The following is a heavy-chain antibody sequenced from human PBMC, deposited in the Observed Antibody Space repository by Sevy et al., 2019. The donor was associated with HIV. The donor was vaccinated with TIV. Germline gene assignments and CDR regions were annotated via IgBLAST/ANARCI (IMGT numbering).Heavy chain of an antibody. V-gene: IGHV1-2*02. CDR3: ARALYLDSIGYHSGYAFDI. CDR2: INPKSDAP. CDR1: GYTFTDYY. Sequence: ASVKVSCKASGYTFTDYYIHWMRQAPGQGLEWMGWINPKSDAPLYAQKFQGRITMTTDTSTSTAYMELSRRRSDETAMYFCARALYLDSIGYHSGYAFDIWAQGTMVTVSS. J-gene: IGHJ3*02. D-gene: IGHD3-22*01.